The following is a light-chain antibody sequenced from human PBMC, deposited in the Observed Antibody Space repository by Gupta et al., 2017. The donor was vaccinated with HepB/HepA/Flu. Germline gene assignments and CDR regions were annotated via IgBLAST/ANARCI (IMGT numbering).Light chain of an antibody. V-gene: IGKV3-20*01. CDR3: QHSGTGA. J-gene: IGKJ1*01. Sequence: DIVLTQSPGTLSLSPGESATLPCRASQSVANSFVAWYQQRAGQASRLLIYGGSTRATDIPDRFSGSGAGIDFTLASNRREPEDFAVYCCQHSGTGAFGQGTKVDIK. CDR2: GGS. CDR1: QSVANSF.